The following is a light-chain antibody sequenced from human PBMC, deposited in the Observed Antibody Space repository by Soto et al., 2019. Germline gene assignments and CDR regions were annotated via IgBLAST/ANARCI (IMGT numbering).Light chain of an antibody. V-gene: IGKV3-20*01. CDR1: KSVSSN. CDR2: GAT. CDR3: QQYGCSTWT. J-gene: IGKJ1*01. Sequence: EIWMTQSPATLSVSPGERATLSWGGSKSVSSNLAWYQQKDGKAPRLLIYGATTRATGIPGRCSGRGYGTDITITISIQEQDDVEEYYCQQYGCSTWTFGQGTKVDIK.